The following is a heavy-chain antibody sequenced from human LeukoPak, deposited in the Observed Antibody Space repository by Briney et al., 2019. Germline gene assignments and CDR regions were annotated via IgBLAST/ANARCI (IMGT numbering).Heavy chain of an antibody. V-gene: IGHV4-31*03. J-gene: IGHJ5*02. CDR2: IYYSGST. CDR1: GGSISSGGYY. Sequence: PQTLSLTCTVSGGSISSGGYYWSWIRQHPEKGLEWIGYIYYSGSTYYNPSLKSRVTISVDTSKNQFSLKLSSVTAADTAVYYCARAEYSSSSWFDPWGQGTLVTVSS. D-gene: IGHD6-6*01. CDR3: ARAEYSSSSWFDP.